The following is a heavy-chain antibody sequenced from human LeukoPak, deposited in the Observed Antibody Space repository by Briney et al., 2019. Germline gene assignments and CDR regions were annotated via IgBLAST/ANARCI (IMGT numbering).Heavy chain of an antibody. CDR3: AKARIAARPAYFDY. D-gene: IGHD6-6*01. CDR2: INWNGGST. Sequence: GGSLRPSCAASGFTFDDYGMSWVRQAPGKGLEWVSGINWNGGSTGYADSVKGRFTISRDNSKNTLYLQMNSLRAEDTAVYYCAKARIAARPAYFDYWGQGTLVTVSS. CDR1: GFTFDDYG. J-gene: IGHJ4*02. V-gene: IGHV3-20*04.